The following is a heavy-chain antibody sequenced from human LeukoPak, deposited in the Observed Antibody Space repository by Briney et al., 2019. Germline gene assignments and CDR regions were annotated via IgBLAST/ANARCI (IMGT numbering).Heavy chain of an antibody. CDR3: AKDGGYCSSTSCYAGHNWFDP. CDR2: ISGSGGST. Sequence: PGGSLRLSCAASGFTFSSYAMSWVRQAPGKGLEWVSAISGSGGSTYYADSVKGRFTISRDNSKNTLYLQMNSLRAEDTAVYYCAKDGGYCSSTSCYAGHNWFDPWGQGTLVTVSS. CDR1: GFTFSSYA. D-gene: IGHD2-2*01. V-gene: IGHV3-23*01. J-gene: IGHJ5*02.